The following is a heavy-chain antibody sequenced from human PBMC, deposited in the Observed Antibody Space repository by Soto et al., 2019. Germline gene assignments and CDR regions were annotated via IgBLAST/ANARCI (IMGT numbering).Heavy chain of an antibody. D-gene: IGHD1-26*01. CDR1: GGTFSSYA. V-gene: IGHV1-69*13. CDR3: ARATPRWELQGYYFDY. J-gene: IGHJ4*02. CDR2: IIPIFGTA. Sequence: SVKVSCKASGGTFSSYAISWVRQAPGQGLEWTGGIIPIFGTANYAQKFQGRVTITADESTSTAYMELSSLRSEDTAVYYCARATPRWELQGYYFDYWGQGTLVTVSS.